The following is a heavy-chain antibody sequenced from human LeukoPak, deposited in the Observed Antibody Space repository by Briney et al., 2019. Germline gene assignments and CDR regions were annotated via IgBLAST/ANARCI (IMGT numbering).Heavy chain of an antibody. CDR3: GKITMVRGVIP. J-gene: IGHJ5*02. D-gene: IGHD3-10*01. V-gene: IGHV4-34*01. Sequence: SETLSLTCAVYGGSFSGYYWSWIRQPPGKGLEWIGEINHSGSTNYNPSLKSRVTTSVDTSKNQFSLKRSSETAADTAVYYCGKITMVRGVIPWGQGTLVTVSS. CDR1: GGSFSGYY. CDR2: INHSGST.